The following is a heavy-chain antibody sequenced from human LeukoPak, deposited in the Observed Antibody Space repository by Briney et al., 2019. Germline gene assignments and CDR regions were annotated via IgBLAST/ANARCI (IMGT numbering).Heavy chain of an antibody. D-gene: IGHD3-22*01. CDR2: INSDGSST. J-gene: IGHJ4*02. V-gene: IGHV3-74*01. Sequence: GGSHRLSCAASGFTFSSYWMHWVRQAPGKGLVWVSRINSDGSSTGYADSVKGRFTISRDNAKNTLYLQMNSLRAEDTAVYFCASERPAIYNSSGYLYWGQGTLVTVSS. CDR3: ASERPAIYNSSGYLY. CDR1: GFTFSSYW.